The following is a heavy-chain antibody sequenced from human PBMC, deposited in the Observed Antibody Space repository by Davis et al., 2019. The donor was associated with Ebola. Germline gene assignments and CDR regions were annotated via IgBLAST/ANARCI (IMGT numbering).Heavy chain of an antibody. D-gene: IGHD1-14*01. V-gene: IGHV3-23*01. J-gene: IGHJ6*02. CDR2: LSGSGGLS. CDR3: ARGGETVTGTASHGMDV. Sequence: GGSLRLSCSASGFAFRNNAMNWVRQAPGKGLEWVSALSGSGGLSYYADSVKGRFTISRDNSKNTLYLQMDSLTAEDTAVYYCARGGETVTGTASHGMDVWGQGTTVTVSS. CDR1: GFAFRNNA.